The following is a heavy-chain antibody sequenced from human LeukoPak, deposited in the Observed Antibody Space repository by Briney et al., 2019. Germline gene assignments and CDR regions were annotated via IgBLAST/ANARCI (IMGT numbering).Heavy chain of an antibody. D-gene: IGHD5-24*01. V-gene: IGHV1-18*01. CDR1: GYTLTRYG. Sequence: ASVKVSCKASGYTLTRYGISWVRQAPGQGLEWMGWISAYNGNTNYAQKLQCRVTMTTDTSTSTAYMELRSLRSDDTAVYYCARGGTWLQKPEYFQHWGQGTLVTVSS. J-gene: IGHJ1*01. CDR3: ARGGTWLQKPEYFQH. CDR2: ISAYNGNT.